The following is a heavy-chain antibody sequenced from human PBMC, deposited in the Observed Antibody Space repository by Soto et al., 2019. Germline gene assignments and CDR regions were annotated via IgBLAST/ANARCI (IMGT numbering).Heavy chain of an antibody. CDR1: GFTFSSYA. V-gene: IGHV3-30-3*01. Sequence: QVQLVESGGGVVQPGRSLRLSCAASGFTFSSYAMHWVRQAPGKGLEWVAVISYDGSNKYYADSVKGRFTISRDKSKNTLYLQMNSLRAEDTAVYYCARVGYDFCFDYWGQGTLVTVSS. CDR2: ISYDGSNK. CDR3: ARVGYDFCFDY. J-gene: IGHJ4*02. D-gene: IGHD3-3*01.